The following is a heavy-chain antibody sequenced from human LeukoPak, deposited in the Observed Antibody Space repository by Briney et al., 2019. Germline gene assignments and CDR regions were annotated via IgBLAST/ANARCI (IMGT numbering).Heavy chain of an antibody. Sequence: PGGSLRLSCAASGFTFASHAMRWVRQAPGKGLEWVSAISGSGGSTYYADSVKGRFTISRDNSKNTLYLQMNSLRAEDTAVYYCAKGIVPAAMIYYYYYYGMDVWGQGTTVTVSS. CDR2: ISGSGGST. J-gene: IGHJ6*02. V-gene: IGHV3-23*01. CDR1: GFTFASHA. D-gene: IGHD2-2*01. CDR3: AKGIVPAAMIYYYYYYGMDV.